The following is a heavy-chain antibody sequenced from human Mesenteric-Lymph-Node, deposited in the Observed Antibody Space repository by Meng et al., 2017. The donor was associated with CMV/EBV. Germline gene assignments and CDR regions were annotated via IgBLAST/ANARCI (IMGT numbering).Heavy chain of an antibody. D-gene: IGHD3-3*01. Sequence: GEPLMISCAASGFPFSIYCMTWVRQAPGKALEWVANIKQDGSEQYYVYSEKGRFTITRDNAKNALSLQMNSLRAEDTAVYYCARDFFAAFWSGYCPYYFDFWGQGTLVTVSS. J-gene: IGHJ4*02. V-gene: IGHV3-7*01. CDR2: IKQDGSEQ. CDR3: ARDFFAAFWSGYCPYYFDF. CDR1: GFPFSIYC.